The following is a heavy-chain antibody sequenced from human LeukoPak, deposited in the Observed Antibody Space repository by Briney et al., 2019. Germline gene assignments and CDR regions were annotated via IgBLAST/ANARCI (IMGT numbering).Heavy chain of an antibody. CDR2: VYTSGNT. J-gene: IGHJ3*02. Sequence: SETLSLTCTVSGGXMSSYYCSWIRQPAGKGLEWIGRVYTSGNTNYNPSLKSRVTMSVDTSKNQFSLKLTFVTAADTAVYYCARGLSHSKDIWGQGTMVTVSS. V-gene: IGHV4-4*07. CDR1: GGXMSSYY. CDR3: ARGLSHSKDI.